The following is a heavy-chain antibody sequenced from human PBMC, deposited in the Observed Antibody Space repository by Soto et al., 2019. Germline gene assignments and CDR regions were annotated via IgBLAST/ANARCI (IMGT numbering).Heavy chain of an antibody. Sequence: DVRLLESGGGLVQPGGSLRLSCAASGFTFSSYSMSWVRQAPGKGLEWVSTIGTSASTYYGDSVRGRFTTSRDNSRNTRYLQMNSLRAEDTAVYYCADLSRYCTSSNCDWGQGTLVTVSS. CDR3: ADLSRYCTSSNCD. J-gene: IGHJ4*02. CDR2: IGTSAST. V-gene: IGHV3-23*01. D-gene: IGHD2-2*01. CDR1: GFTFSSYS.